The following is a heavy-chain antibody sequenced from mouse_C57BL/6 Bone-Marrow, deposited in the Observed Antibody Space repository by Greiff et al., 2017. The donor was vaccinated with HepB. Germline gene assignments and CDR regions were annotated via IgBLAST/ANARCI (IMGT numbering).Heavy chain of an antibody. CDR1: GFTFSDFY. CDR2: SRNKANDYTT. V-gene: IGHV7-1*01. J-gene: IGHJ3*01. D-gene: IGHD1-1*01. CDR3: ARDALYYRGFAY. Sequence: EVKLVESGGGLVQSGRSLRLSCATSGFTFSDFYMEWVRQAPGKGLEWIAASRNKANDYTTEYIASVKGRFIVSRDTSQSILYLQMNALRAEDTAIYYCARDALYYRGFAYWGQGTLVTVSA.